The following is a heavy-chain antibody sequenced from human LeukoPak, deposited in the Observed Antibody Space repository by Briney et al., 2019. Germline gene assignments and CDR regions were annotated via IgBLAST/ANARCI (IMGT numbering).Heavy chain of an antibody. J-gene: IGHJ4*02. CDR1: GYTFTSYQ. Sequence: GASVKVSCKASGYTFTSYQMHWVRQAPGQGLEWMGMINPSGGRTAYAQKFQGRVIMTRDSSTTTVYMELSILRSEDTAVYYCARGAGEALYYFDNWGQGTLVPVSS. CDR2: INPSGGRT. V-gene: IGHV1-46*01. D-gene: IGHD3-10*01. CDR3: ARGAGEALYYFDN.